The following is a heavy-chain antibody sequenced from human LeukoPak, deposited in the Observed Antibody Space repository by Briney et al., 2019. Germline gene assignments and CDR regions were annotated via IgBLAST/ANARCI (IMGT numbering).Heavy chain of an antibody. D-gene: IGHD6-13*01. CDR3: ARSGGGSSWYFGAFDI. Sequence: SQTLSLTCTVSGGSISSGSYYWSWIRQPAGKGLKWIGRIYTSGSTNYNPSLKSRVTISVDTSKNQFSLKLSSVTAADTAVYYCARSGGGSSWYFGAFDIWGQGTMVTVSS. CDR2: IYTSGST. J-gene: IGHJ3*02. V-gene: IGHV4-61*02. CDR1: GGSISSGSYY.